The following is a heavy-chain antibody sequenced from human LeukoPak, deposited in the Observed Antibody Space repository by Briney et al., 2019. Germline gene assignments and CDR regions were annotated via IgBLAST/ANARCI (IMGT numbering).Heavy chain of an antibody. CDR1: GASISDYY. D-gene: IGHD4-17*01. V-gene: IGHV4-59*01. CDR3: AREDPQTTVPEGMDV. CDR2: IYYSGTT. Sequence: SETLSLTCTVSGASISDYYWSWIRQSPGKGLEWIGYIYYSGTTNYNPSLKSRVTISVDTSKNQFSLQLRSVTAADTAVYYCAREDPQTTVPEGMDVWGQGTTVTVSS. J-gene: IGHJ6*02.